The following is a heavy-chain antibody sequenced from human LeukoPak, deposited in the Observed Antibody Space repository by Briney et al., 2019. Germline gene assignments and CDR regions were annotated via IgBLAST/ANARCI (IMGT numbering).Heavy chain of an antibody. Sequence: ASVRVSCKASGYTFTGYAVSWVRQAPGQGLEWIGWISAYNGVTNYAQKFQGRVTITADKSTSTAYMELSSLRSEDTAVYYCARGKTLTIFGVVETIDYWGQGTLVTVSS. V-gene: IGHV1-18*01. CDR3: ARGKTLTIFGVVETIDY. CDR2: ISAYNGVT. CDR1: GYTFTGYA. J-gene: IGHJ4*02. D-gene: IGHD3-3*01.